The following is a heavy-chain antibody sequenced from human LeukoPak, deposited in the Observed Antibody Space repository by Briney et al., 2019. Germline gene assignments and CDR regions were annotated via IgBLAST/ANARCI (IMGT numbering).Heavy chain of an antibody. CDR3: ARGRSWDNFDY. V-gene: IGHV4-59*01. J-gene: IGHJ4*02. Sequence: PSETLSLTCTVSGGSISSYYWSWIRQPPGKGLEWIGYIYYSGSNNYNPSLKSRVTISVDTSKNQFSLKLSSVTAADTAVYYCARGRSWDNFDYWGQGTLVTVSS. D-gene: IGHD6-13*01. CDR1: GGSISSYY. CDR2: IYYSGSN.